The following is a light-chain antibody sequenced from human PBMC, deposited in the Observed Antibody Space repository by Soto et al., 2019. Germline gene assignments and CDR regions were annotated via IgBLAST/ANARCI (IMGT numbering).Light chain of an antibody. Sequence: AIQMTQSPSSLSASVGDRVTITCRASQGIRNDLGWYQQKPGEAPKLLIYAASSLQSGVPSRFSSSGSDTDFTLTISSLQPEYFATYFCLQDYSYPRTFGQGTKLEIK. J-gene: IGKJ2*01. CDR2: AAS. V-gene: IGKV1-6*02. CDR3: LQDYSYPRT. CDR1: QGIRND.